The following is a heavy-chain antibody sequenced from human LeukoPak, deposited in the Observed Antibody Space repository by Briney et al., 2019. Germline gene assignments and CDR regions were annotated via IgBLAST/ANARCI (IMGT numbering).Heavy chain of an antibody. CDR2: IIPIFGTA. Sequence: SVKVSCKASGGTFSSYAISWVRQAPGQGLEWMGGIIPIFGTANYAQKLQGRVTISTDESTSTAYMEVSSLRSEDTAIYYCARGLDASMETAYDYWGQGTLVTVSS. V-gene: IGHV1-69*05. CDR1: GGTFSSYA. J-gene: IGHJ4*02. CDR3: ARGLDASMETAYDY. D-gene: IGHD5-18*01.